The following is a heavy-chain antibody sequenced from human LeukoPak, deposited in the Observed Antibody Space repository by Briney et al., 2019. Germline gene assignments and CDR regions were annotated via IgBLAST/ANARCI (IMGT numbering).Heavy chain of an antibody. V-gene: IGHV4-38-2*02. CDR2: IYHSGST. Sequence: TSETLSLTCTVSGYSISSGYYWGWIRQPPGKGLEWIGSIYHSGSTYYNPSLKSRVTISVDTSKNQFSLKLSSVTAADTAVYYCAKGPRAVEHSTHRFDYWGQGTLVTVSS. CDR3: AKGPRAVEHSTHRFDY. D-gene: IGHD1/OR15-1a*01. J-gene: IGHJ4*02. CDR1: GYSISSGYY.